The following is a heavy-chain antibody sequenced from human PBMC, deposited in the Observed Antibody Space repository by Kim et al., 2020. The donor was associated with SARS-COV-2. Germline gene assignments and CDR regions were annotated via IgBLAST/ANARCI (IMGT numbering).Heavy chain of an antibody. D-gene: IGHD5-12*01. J-gene: IGHJ3*02. CDR3: ARWLPGFSLNPHDAFDI. CDR1: GASIRRYY. Sequence: SETLSLTCSVSGASIRRYYWNWIRLSPGKGLEWIGNIHYTGTTSYNPSLKSRVTISVDTSKSQFSLNLSSVTAADTAVYYCARWLPGFSLNPHDAFDIWGRGTMVTVSS. V-gene: IGHV4-59*08. CDR2: IHYTGTT.